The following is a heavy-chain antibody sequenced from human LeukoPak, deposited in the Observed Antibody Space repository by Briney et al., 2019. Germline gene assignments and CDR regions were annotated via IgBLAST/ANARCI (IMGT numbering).Heavy chain of an antibody. CDR1: GFTFSSYA. CDR2: ISGSGGST. D-gene: IGHD2-21*01. J-gene: IGHJ4*01. V-gene: IGHV3-23*01. Sequence: TGGSLRLSCAASGFTFSSYAMSWVRQAPGKGLEWVSAISGSGGSTYYADSVKGRFTISRDNPKNTLYLQINSLRAEDTAVYYCAKDRGHNVGGNFFGVWGQGTLVPLSS. CDR3: AKDRGHNVGGNFFGV.